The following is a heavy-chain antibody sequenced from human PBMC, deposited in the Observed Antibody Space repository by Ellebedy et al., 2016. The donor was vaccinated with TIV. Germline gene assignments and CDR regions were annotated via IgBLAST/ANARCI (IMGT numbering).Heavy chain of an antibody. J-gene: IGHJ4*02. D-gene: IGHD1-26*01. CDR2: ISSSVSTI. V-gene: IGHV3-11*01. Sequence: GGSLRLXXAASGFTFSDYYMSWIRQAPGKGLEWVSYISSSVSTIYYADSVKGRFTISRDNAKNSLYLQMNSLRAEDTAVYYCARDGDYGSYRPLDYWGQGTLVTVSS. CDR3: ARDGDYGSYRPLDY. CDR1: GFTFSDYY.